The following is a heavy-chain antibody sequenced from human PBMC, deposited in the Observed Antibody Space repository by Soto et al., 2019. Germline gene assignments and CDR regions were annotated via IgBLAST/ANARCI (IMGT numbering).Heavy chain of an antibody. D-gene: IGHD6-13*01. CDR3: AREGRSPRIAAAGRKGYYYGMDV. J-gene: IGHJ6*02. Sequence: ASVKVSCKASGYTFTSYGISWVRQAPGQGLEWMGWISAYNGNTNYAQKLQGRVTMTTDTSTSTAYMELRSLRSDDTAVYYCAREGRSPRIAAAGRKGYYYGMDVWGQGTTVTVSS. CDR2: ISAYNGNT. CDR1: GYTFTSYG. V-gene: IGHV1-18*01.